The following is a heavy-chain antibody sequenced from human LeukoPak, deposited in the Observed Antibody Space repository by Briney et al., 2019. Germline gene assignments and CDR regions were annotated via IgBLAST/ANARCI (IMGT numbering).Heavy chain of an antibody. CDR1: GFTFSSYG. D-gene: IGHD2-8*01. CDR3: ARSVSH. J-gene: IGHJ3*01. V-gene: IGHV3-66*01. CDR2: IYSGGST. Sequence: GGSLRLSCAASGFTFSSYGMHWVRQAPGKGLEWVSVIYSGGSTYYADSVKGRFTISRDNSKNTLYLQMNSLRAEDTAVYYCARSVSHWGQGTMVTVSS.